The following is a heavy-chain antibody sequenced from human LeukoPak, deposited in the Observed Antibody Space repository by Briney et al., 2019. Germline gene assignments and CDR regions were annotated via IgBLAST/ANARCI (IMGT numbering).Heavy chain of an antibody. J-gene: IGHJ4*02. CDR1: GFKFSDFV. V-gene: IGHV3-30*18. CDR3: AKASNRGVATIDY. D-gene: IGHD5-12*01. Sequence: GGSLRLSCVASGFKFSDFVMHWVRQAPGKGLEWAAVISKDGRKIDYADSVKGRFTISRDNSKNTLYLQMNRLGTEDTAVYYCAKASNRGVATIDYWGQGTLVTVSS. CDR2: ISKDGRKI.